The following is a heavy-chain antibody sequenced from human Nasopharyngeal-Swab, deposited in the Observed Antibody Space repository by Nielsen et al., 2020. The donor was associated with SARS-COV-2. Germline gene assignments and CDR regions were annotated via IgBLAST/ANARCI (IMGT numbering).Heavy chain of an antibody. V-gene: IGHV3-30-3*01. D-gene: IGHD6-13*01. Sequence: GESLKISCAASGFTFSSYAMHWVRQAPGRGLEWVAVISYDGSNKYYADSVKDRFTISRDNAKNSLYLQMNSLRAEDTAVYYCARDLQGSESSSWYDFDYWGQGTLVTVSS. CDR1: GFTFSSYA. J-gene: IGHJ4*02. CDR3: ARDLQGSESSSWYDFDY. CDR2: ISYDGSNK.